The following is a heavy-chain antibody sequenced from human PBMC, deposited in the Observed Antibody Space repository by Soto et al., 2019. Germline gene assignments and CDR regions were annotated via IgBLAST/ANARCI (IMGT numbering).Heavy chain of an antibody. CDR1: GFSLSTSGVG. Sequence: SGPTLVNPTQTLTLTCTFSGFSLSTSGVGVGWIRQPPGKALEWLALIYWDDDKRYSPSLKSRLTITKDTSKNQVVLTMTNMDPVDTATYYCAHTRVEYYYGSGSYYNSGYYMDVWGKGTTVTVSS. J-gene: IGHJ6*03. CDR2: IYWDDDK. V-gene: IGHV2-5*02. CDR3: AHTRVEYYYGSGSYYNSGYYMDV. D-gene: IGHD3-10*01.